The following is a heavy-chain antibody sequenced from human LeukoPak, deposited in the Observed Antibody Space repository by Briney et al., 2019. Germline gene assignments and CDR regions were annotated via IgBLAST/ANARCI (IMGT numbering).Heavy chain of an antibody. J-gene: IGHJ4*02. V-gene: IGHV3-49*04. CDR3: TRAPHPRCSSSGCYLDS. D-gene: IGHD2-2*01. CDR2: IQAKAYGGAT. CDR1: GFTFGDYA. Sequence: GGSLRLSCSTSGFTFGDYAMSWVRQAPGKGLEWVGFIQAKAYGGATKYAASVNGRFSIWRDDSQSIANLQMKDLKTEDTAVYYCTRAPHPRCSSSGCYLDSWGQGTLVTVSS.